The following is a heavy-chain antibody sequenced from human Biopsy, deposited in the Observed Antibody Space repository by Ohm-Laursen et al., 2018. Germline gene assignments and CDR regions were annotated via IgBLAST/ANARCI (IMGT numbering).Heavy chain of an antibody. V-gene: IGHV1-2*02. CDR1: GYTFTAYF. D-gene: IGHD3-10*01. J-gene: IGHJ4*02. CDR3: ARDRMTDVFGGPTRTDVFDS. CDR2: VNPNSGAT. Sequence: GASVKVSCKASGYTFTAYFIHWVRQSPGRGLEWMGWVNPNSGATNSAENFRDRVTLTRDTSISAVYIELRRLKSDDAAVYYCARDRMTDVFGGPTRTDVFDSWGQGTPVTVSS.